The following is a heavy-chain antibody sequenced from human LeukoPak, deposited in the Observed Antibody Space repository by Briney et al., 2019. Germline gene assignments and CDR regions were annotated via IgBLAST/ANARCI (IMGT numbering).Heavy chain of an antibody. D-gene: IGHD6-13*01. CDR1: GGSISSYD. Sequence: PSETLSLTCTVSGGSISSYDWSWIRQPPGKGLEWIGYIYYSGSTNYNPSLKSRVTISVDTSKNQFSLKLTSVTAADTAVYYCASAEPRGSNRYPFWGQGTLVTVSS. V-gene: IGHV4-59*12. J-gene: IGHJ4*02. CDR3: ASAEPRGSNRYPF. CDR2: IYYSGST.